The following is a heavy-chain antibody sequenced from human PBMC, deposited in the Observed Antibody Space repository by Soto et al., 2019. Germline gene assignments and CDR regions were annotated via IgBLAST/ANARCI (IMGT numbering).Heavy chain of an antibody. CDR2: IKQEGSEK. CDR3: AKDSKYQLLPPVYGLDV. Sequence: SRRLACAASGVTFIRDWISCVRQAPGEWLEWVANIKQEGSEKYYVDSGKGRFTISRDNAKNTLYLQMNSLRAEDTAVYYCAKDSKYQLLPPVYGLDVWGQGTTVTVSS. CDR1: GVTFIRDW. D-gene: IGHD2-2*01. V-gene: IGHV3-7*03. J-gene: IGHJ6*02.